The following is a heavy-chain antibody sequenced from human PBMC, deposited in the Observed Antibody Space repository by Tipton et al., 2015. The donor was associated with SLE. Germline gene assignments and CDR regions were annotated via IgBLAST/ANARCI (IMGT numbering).Heavy chain of an antibody. V-gene: IGHV4-31*03. D-gene: IGHD3-10*01. CDR3: ARLHPYGSGSLDADNGRDY. CDR2: IYNDGAS. CDR1: GGSISSGDFH. J-gene: IGHJ3*01. Sequence: TLSLTCTVSGGSISSGDFHWSWIRQFPGKGLEWIGYIYNDGASYYNPSLHSRMTLSLDTSANQFSLNLRSVTAADTAFYYCARLHPYGSGSLDADNGRDYWGQGQWSPSLQ.